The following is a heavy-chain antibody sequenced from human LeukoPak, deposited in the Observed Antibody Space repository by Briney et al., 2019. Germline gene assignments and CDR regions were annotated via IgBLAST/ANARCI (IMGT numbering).Heavy chain of an antibody. D-gene: IGHD5-12*01. CDR1: GFTFGDYA. J-gene: IGHJ4*02. Sequence: PGGSLRLSCTASGFTFGDYAMSWVRQAPGKGLEWVGFIRSKAYGGTTEYAASVKGRFTISRDDSKSIAYLQMNSLKTEVTAVYYCTRIGGYRGYGHINSDYWGQGTLVTVSS. CDR2: IRSKAYGGTT. V-gene: IGHV3-49*04. CDR3: TRIGGYRGYGHINSDY.